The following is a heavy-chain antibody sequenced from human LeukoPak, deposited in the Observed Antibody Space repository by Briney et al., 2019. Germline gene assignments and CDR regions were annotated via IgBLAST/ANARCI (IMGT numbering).Heavy chain of an antibody. CDR1: GGSITSTNFY. D-gene: IGHD1-26*01. CDR2: IYYSGST. J-gene: IGHJ4*02. CDR3: ARHVGGRRWFDY. V-gene: IGHV4-39*01. Sequence: SETLSLTCTVSGGSITSTNFYWDWIRQPPGKGLEWIGGIYYSGSTYYSPSLMSRVTISVDTSKNQFSLKLSSVTAADTAVYYCARHVGGRRWFDYWGQGNLVTVSS.